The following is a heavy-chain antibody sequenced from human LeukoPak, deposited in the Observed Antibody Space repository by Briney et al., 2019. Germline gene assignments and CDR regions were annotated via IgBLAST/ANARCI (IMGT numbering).Heavy chain of an antibody. Sequence: ASVKVSCKASGYTFTSYDINWVRQATGQGLEWMGWMNPNSGNTGYAQKFQGRVTMTRNTSISTAYMELSSLRSEDTAVYYCARGDRYAAPPLPDYWGQGTLVTVSS. J-gene: IGHJ4*02. CDR1: GYTFTSYD. CDR3: ARGDRYAAPPLPDY. V-gene: IGHV1-8*01. CDR2: MNPNSGNT. D-gene: IGHD3-9*01.